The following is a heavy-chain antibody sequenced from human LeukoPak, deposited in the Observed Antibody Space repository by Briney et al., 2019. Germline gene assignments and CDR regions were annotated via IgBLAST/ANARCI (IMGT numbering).Heavy chain of an antibody. J-gene: IGHJ4*02. CDR1: GFTFSSYS. D-gene: IGHD3-22*01. V-gene: IGHV3-48*04. CDR2: ISSSSSTI. CDR3: ARDTDYYDSPAFDY. Sequence: RGSLRLSCAASGFTFSSYSMNWVRQAPGKGLEWVSYISSSSSTIYYADSVKGRFTISRDNAKNSLYLQMNSLRAEDTAVYYCARDTDYYDSPAFDYWGQGTLVTVSS.